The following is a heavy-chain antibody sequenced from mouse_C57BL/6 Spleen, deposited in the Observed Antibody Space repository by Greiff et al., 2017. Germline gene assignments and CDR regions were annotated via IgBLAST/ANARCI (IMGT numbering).Heavy chain of an antibody. V-gene: IGHV1-82*01. CDR3: ARYDYGNYFFIDY. Sequence: QVQLKQSGPELVKPGASVKISCKASGYAFSSSWMNWVKQRPGKGLEWIGRIYPGDGDTNYNGKLKGKATLTADKSSSTAYMQLSSLTSEYSAVYICARYDYGNYFFIDYWGQGTSLTVSS. J-gene: IGHJ2*02. D-gene: IGHD2-1*01. CDR1: GYAFSSSW. CDR2: IYPGDGDT.